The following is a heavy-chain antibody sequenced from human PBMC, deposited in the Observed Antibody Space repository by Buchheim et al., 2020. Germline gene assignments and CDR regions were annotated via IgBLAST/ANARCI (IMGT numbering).Heavy chain of an antibody. CDR3: AKEGSYGSYYYYYYMDV. D-gene: IGHD5-18*01. CDR1: GFTFSSYA. CDR2: ISYDGSNK. Sequence: QVQLVESGGGVVQPGRSLRLSCAASGFTFSSYAMHWVRQAPGKGLEWVAVISYDGSNKYYADSVKGRFTISRDNSKNTLYLQMNSLRAEDTAVYYCAKEGSYGSYYYYYYMDVWGKGTT. V-gene: IGHV3-30-3*01. J-gene: IGHJ6*03.